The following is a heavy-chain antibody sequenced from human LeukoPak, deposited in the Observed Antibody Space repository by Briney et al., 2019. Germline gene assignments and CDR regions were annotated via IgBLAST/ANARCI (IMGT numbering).Heavy chain of an antibody. CDR2: INHSGST. D-gene: IGHD6-13*01. Sequence: SEALSLTCAVYGGSFSGYHWSWIRQPPGKGLEWIGEINHSGSTNYNPSLKSRVTISVDTSKNQFSLKLSSVTAAGTAVYYCARVGYSSSWYSWFDPWGQGTLVTVSS. CDR3: ARVGYSSSWYSWFDP. CDR1: GGSFSGYH. J-gene: IGHJ5*02. V-gene: IGHV4-34*01.